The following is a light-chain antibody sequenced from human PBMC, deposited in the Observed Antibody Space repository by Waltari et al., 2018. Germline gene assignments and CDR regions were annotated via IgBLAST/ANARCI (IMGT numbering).Light chain of an antibody. Sequence: EIVLTQSPGTLALPPGERATLSCRASQSVSRTLAWYQQKPGQAPRLLIYDASSRATGIPDRFSGSGSGTDFSLTISRLEPEDFAVYDCQKYGTLPATFGQGTKVEIK. V-gene: IGKV3-20*01. J-gene: IGKJ1*01. CDR1: QSVSRT. CDR3: QKYGTLPAT. CDR2: DAS.